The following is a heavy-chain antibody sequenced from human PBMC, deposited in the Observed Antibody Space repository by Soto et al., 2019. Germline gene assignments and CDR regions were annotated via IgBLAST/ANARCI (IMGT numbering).Heavy chain of an antibody. CDR3: ARRYYYDSSGYPSWFDP. J-gene: IGHJ5*02. D-gene: IGHD3-22*01. CDR2: IYPGDSDT. V-gene: IGHV5-51*01. Sequence: GESVKISCXGSGYSFTSYWIGWVRQMPGKGLEWMGIIYPGDSDTRYSPSFQGQVTISADKSISTAYLQWSSLKASDTAMYYCARRYYYDSSGYPSWFDPWGQGTLVTVSS. CDR1: GYSFTSYW.